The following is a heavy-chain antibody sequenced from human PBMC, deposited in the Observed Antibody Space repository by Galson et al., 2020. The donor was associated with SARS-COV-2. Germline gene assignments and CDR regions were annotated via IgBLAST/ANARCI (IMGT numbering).Heavy chain of an antibody. J-gene: IGHJ4*02. CDR1: GFTFSSYA. CDR3: ARAPYGGYLPDY. D-gene: IGHD5-12*01. V-gene: IGHV3-30*04. CDR2: ISYDGSNK. Sequence: GGSLRLSCAASGFTFSSYAMHWVRQAPGKGLEWVAVISYDGSNKYYADSVKGRFTISRDNSKNTLYLQMNSLRAEDTAVYYCARAPYGGYLPDYWGQGTLVTVSS.